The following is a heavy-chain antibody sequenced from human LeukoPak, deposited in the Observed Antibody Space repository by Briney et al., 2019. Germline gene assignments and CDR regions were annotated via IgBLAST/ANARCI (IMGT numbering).Heavy chain of an antibody. D-gene: IGHD2-15*01. Sequence: PGGSLRLSCAASGFTFSSYSMNWVRQAPGKGLEWVSSISSSSSYIYHADSVKGRFTISRDNAKNSLYLQMNSLRAEDKAVYYCARGCSGGSCYERVPMRFDPWGQGTLVTVSS. CDR2: ISSSSSYI. CDR3: ARGCSGGSCYERVPMRFDP. V-gene: IGHV3-21*01. CDR1: GFTFSSYS. J-gene: IGHJ5*02.